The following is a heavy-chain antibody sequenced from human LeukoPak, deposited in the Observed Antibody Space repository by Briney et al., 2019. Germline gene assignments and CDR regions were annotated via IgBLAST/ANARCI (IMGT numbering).Heavy chain of an antibody. CDR2: IDSSSGYI. Sequence: PGGSLRLSCAASGFTFGTYAMSWVRQPPGKGLEWVSSIDSSSGYISYADSVKGRFTISRDNARNSLFLQMSSLRDDDTAVYYCARDSFDPGSSPSDFWGQGTLVTVSS. CDR1: GFTFGTYA. D-gene: IGHD3-9*01. J-gene: IGHJ4*02. CDR3: ARDSFDPGSSPSDF. V-gene: IGHV3-21*01.